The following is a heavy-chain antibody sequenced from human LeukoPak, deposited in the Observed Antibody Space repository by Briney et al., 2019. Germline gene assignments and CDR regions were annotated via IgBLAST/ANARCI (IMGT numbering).Heavy chain of an antibody. CDR3: ARADSSSWSADYYYYGMDV. Sequence: GRSLRLSCVASGFTFNRYAIHWVRQAPGKGLEWVAVISYDGSNKNHAGSVKGRVTISRDNSKNTLYLQINSLRVEDSAVYYCARADSSSWSADYYYYGMDVWGRGTTVTVSS. D-gene: IGHD6-13*01. CDR1: GFTFNRYA. V-gene: IGHV3-30*04. CDR2: ISYDGSNK. J-gene: IGHJ6*02.